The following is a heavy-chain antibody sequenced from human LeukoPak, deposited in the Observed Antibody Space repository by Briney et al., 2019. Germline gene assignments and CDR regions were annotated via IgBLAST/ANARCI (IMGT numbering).Heavy chain of an antibody. CDR2: ISGSGGST. J-gene: IGHJ4*02. CDR3: ARLKIDGTHFDY. CDR1: GFTFSTYA. Sequence: GGSLRLSCAASGFTFSTYAMSWVRQAPGKGLEWVSAISGSGGSTYYADSVKGRFTVSRDKSKNTLYLQMNSLRAEDTAVYYCARLKIDGTHFDYWGQGTLVTVSS. V-gene: IGHV3-23*01. D-gene: IGHD3-9*01.